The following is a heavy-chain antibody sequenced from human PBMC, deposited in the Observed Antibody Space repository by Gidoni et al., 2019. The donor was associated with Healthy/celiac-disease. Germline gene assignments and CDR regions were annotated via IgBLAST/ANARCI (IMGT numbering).Heavy chain of an antibody. Sequence: EVQLVQSGAEVKKPGESLRISCKASGYSFTSDWISWARQMPGKGLEWMGRIDPSDSYTNYSPSFQGHVTISADKSISTAYLQWSSLKASDTAMYYCARHEVAAAGYYYYGMDVWGQGTTVTVSS. CDR1: GYSFTSDW. J-gene: IGHJ6*02. CDR2: IDPSDSYT. D-gene: IGHD6-13*01. CDR3: ARHEVAAAGYYYYGMDV. V-gene: IGHV5-10-1*03.